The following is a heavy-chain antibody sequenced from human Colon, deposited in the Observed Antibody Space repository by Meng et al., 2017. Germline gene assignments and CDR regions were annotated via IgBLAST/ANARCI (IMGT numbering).Heavy chain of an antibody. CDR3: ARGLFDY. Sequence: QLQPQRWGAGLLKPAETLSLTCAVYGGSFSGYYWSWIRQPPGKGLEWIGEINHSGSTNYNPSLKSRVTISVDTSKNQFSLKLSSVTAADTAVYYCARGLFDYWGQGTLVTVSS. J-gene: IGHJ4*02. CDR1: GGSFSGYY. V-gene: IGHV4-34*01. CDR2: INHSGST.